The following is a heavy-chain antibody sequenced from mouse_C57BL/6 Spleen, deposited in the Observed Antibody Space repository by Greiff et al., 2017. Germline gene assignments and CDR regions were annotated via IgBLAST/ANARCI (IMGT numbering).Heavy chain of an antibody. D-gene: IGHD4-1*01. V-gene: IGHV5-4*01. CDR1: GFTFSSYA. J-gene: IGHJ4*01. CDR3: ARDQTGYAMDY. Sequence: EVKLVESGGGLVKPGGSLKLSCAASGFTFSSYAMSWVRQTPEKRLEWVATISDGGSYTYYPDNVKGRFTISRDNAKNNLYLQMSHLKSEDTAMYYCARDQTGYAMDYWGQGTSVTVSS. CDR2: ISDGGSYT.